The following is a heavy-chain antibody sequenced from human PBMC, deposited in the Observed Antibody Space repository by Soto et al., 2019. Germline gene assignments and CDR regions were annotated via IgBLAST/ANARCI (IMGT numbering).Heavy chain of an antibody. CDR3: ARDQSLVSGWYRPAPSDY. CDR1: GFTFSSYS. CDR2: ISSSSSYI. J-gene: IGHJ4*02. Sequence: KPGGSLRLSCAASGFTFSSYSMNWVRQAPGKGLEWVSSISSSSSYIYYADSVKGRFTISRDNAKNSLYLQMNSLRAEDTAVYYCARDQSLVSGWYRPAPSDYWGQGTLVTVSS. V-gene: IGHV3-21*01. D-gene: IGHD6-19*01.